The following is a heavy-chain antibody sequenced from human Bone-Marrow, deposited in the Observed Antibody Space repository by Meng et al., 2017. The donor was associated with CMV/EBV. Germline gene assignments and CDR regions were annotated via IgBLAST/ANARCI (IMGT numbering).Heavy chain of an antibody. J-gene: IGHJ4*02. CDR3: ARRSRHNSGWYIDY. V-gene: IGHV4-34*01. CDR1: CGYVSDYY. CDR2: INHDGNT. Sequence: CAVYCGYVSDYYWTWIRQPPGKGLEWIGEINHDGNTNYRSSLKSRITISVDTSKNQFSLKVNSVTAADTAKYYCARRSRHNSGWYIDYWSQGTLVTVSS. D-gene: IGHD6-19*01.